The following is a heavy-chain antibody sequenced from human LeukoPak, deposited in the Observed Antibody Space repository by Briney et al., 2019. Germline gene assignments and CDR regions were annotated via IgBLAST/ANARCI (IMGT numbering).Heavy chain of an antibody. CDR1: GFTLSTYW. CDR2: INPDGSGK. V-gene: IGHV3-7*01. CDR3: ASWGAGGNS. D-gene: IGHD3-16*01. Sequence: GGSLRLSCEASGFTLSTYWMNWVRRVPGKGLDWVANINPDGSGKRYVDSVKGRFTIARDNADNSLSLQMNSLRAEDTAVYYCASWGAGGNSWGQGTLVTVS. J-gene: IGHJ4*02.